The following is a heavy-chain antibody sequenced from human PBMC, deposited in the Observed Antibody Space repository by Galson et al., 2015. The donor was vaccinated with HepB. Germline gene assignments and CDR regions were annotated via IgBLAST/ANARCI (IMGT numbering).Heavy chain of an antibody. CDR2: ISSSSSYI. CDR3: ARGNGIGQQLYY. V-gene: IGHV3-21*01. Sequence: SLRLSCAASGFTFSSYSMNWVRQAPGKGLEWVSSISSSSSYIYYADSVKGRFTISRDNAKNSLYLQMNSLRAEDTAVYYCARGNGIGQQLYYWGQGTLVTVSS. CDR1: GFTFSSYS. D-gene: IGHD6-13*01. J-gene: IGHJ4*02.